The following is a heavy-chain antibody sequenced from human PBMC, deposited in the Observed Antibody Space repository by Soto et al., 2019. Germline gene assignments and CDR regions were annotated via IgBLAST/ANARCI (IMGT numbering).Heavy chain of an antibody. V-gene: IGHV3-30-3*01. D-gene: IGHD3-22*01. CDR2: ISYDGSNK. CDR1: GFTFSSYA. CDR3: AREYEVWVITTDFDY. J-gene: IGHJ4*02. Sequence: PGGSLRLSCAASGFTFSSYAMHWVRQAPGKGLEWVAVISYDGSNKYYADSVKGRFTISRGNSKNTLYLQMNSLRAEDTAVYYCAREYEVWVITTDFDYWGQGTLVTVSS.